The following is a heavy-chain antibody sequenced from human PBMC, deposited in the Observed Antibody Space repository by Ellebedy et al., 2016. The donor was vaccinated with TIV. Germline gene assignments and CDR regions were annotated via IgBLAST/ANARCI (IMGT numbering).Heavy chain of an antibody. CDR1: GGSISSGSYY. CDR3: ARHRDLYDSTWDY. Sequence: MPSETLSLTCTLSGGSISSGSYYWGWIRQSPGKGLEWLGSIYSTGYTYYNPSLKSRVTISVDKPRTQFSLKLTSVTAADTAVYYCARHRDLYDSTWDYWGQGTQVTVSS. CDR2: IYSTGYT. V-gene: IGHV4-39*01. D-gene: IGHD6-13*01. J-gene: IGHJ4*02.